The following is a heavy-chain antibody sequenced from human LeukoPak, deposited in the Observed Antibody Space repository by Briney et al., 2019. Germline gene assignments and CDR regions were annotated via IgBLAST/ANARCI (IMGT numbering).Heavy chain of an antibody. D-gene: IGHD5-18*01. V-gene: IGHV5-51*01. J-gene: IGHJ4*02. CDR3: ARYARGYSYGLSFDY. CDR2: FYPGDSDT. Sequence: GESLKISCKGSGYSFTSYWIGWVRQMPGKGLEWMGIFYPGDSDTRYSPSFQGQVTISADKSISTAYLQWSSLKASDTAMYYCARYARGYSYGLSFDYWGQGTLVTVSS. CDR1: GYSFTSYW.